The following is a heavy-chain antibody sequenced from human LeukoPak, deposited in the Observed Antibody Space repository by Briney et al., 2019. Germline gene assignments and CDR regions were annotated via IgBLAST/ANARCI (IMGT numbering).Heavy chain of an antibody. CDR1: GGSISSGDYY. CDR2: IYYSGST. CDR3: ARGSGYYGSSRQDY. J-gene: IGHJ4*02. V-gene: IGHV4-30-4*01. Sequence: PSETLSLTCTVSGGSISSGDYYWSWIRQPPGKGLEWIGYIYYSGSTYYNPSLKSRVTISVDTSKNQFSLKLSSVTAADTAVYYCARGSGYYGSSRQDYWGQRTLVTVSS. D-gene: IGHD3-10*01.